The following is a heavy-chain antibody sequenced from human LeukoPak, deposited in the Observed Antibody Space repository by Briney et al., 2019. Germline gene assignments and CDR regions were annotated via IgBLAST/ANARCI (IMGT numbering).Heavy chain of an antibody. D-gene: IGHD1-1*01. CDR1: GFPFSSYY. CDR3: ARDLGERYYFDY. Sequence: PGGSLRLSCAASGFPFSSYYMSWVRQAPGKGLEWVSYITSSSSTIYYADSVKGRFTISRDNAKNSLYLQMNSLRDEDTAVYYCARDLGERYYFDYWGQGTLVTVSP. V-gene: IGHV3-48*02. CDR2: ITSSSSTI. J-gene: IGHJ4*02.